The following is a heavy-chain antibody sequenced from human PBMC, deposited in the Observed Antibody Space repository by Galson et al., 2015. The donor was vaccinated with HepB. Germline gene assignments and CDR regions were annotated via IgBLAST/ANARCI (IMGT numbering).Heavy chain of an antibody. CDR1: GFTFSDYY. V-gene: IGHV3-11*06. D-gene: IGHD6-13*01. J-gene: IGHJ5*02. CDR2: ISSSSSYT. Sequence: SLRLSCAASGFTFSDYYMSWIRQAPGKGLEWVSYISSSSSYTNYADSVKGRFTISRDNAKNSLYLQMNSLRAEDTAVYYCAREANIIADAAGGGWFDPWGQGTLVTVSS. CDR3: AREANIIADAAGGGWFDP.